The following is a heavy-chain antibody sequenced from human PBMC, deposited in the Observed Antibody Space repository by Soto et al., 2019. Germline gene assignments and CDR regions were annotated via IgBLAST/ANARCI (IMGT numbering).Heavy chain of an antibody. J-gene: IGHJ4*02. D-gene: IGHD3-22*01. CDR1: GFTFDDNA. CDR3: AKESGYYDSSGKRDY. V-gene: IGHV3-9*01. Sequence: GGSLRLSCAVSGFTFDDNAMHWVRQAPEKGLEWVSGINWKSDIGYADSVKGRFTLSRDNAENTLYLQMNSLRAEDTAVYYCAKESGYYDSSGKRDYWGQGTLVTVS. CDR2: INWKSDI.